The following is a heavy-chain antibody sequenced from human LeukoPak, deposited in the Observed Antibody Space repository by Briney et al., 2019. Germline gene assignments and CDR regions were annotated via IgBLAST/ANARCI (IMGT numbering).Heavy chain of an antibody. CDR2: ISGSGGST. V-gene: IGHV3-23*01. CDR3: AKSVTMVRGDYFDY. J-gene: IGHJ4*02. D-gene: IGHD3-10*01. CDR1: GFTFSSYA. Sequence: PGGSLRPSCAASGFTFSSYAMSWVRPAPGKGLEWVSAISGSGGSTYYADSVKGRFTIARDNSKNTLYLQMNSLRAEDTAVYYCAKSVTMVRGDYFDYWGQGTLVTVSS.